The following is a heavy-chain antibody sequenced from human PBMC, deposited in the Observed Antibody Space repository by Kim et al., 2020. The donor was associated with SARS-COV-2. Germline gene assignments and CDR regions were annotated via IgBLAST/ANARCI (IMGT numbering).Heavy chain of an antibody. CDR3: ERGPRGVIGSAAFDI. Sequence: GGSLRLSCAASGFTFSSYAMHWVRQAPGKGLEWVAVISYDGSNKYYADSVKGRFTISRDNSKNTLYLQMNSLRAEDTAVYYCERGPRGVIGSAAFDIWGQGTMVTVSS. D-gene: IGHD3-10*01. J-gene: IGHJ3*02. CDR1: GFTFSSYA. CDR2: ISYDGSNK. V-gene: IGHV3-30-3*01.